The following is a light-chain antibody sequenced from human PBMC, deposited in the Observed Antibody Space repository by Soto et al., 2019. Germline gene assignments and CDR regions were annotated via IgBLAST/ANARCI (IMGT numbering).Light chain of an antibody. CDR2: GAS. CDR1: QTFINSF. CDR3: QQCGSSST. Sequence: EIVLTQSPGSLSLSPGVRATLSCRASQTFINSFLSWFQQIPGQAPRLLIYGASMRATGIPDRFSGSGSGTDFTLTISRLEPEDFAVYYCQQCGSSSTFGQGTRLEIK. J-gene: IGKJ5*01. V-gene: IGKV3-20*01.